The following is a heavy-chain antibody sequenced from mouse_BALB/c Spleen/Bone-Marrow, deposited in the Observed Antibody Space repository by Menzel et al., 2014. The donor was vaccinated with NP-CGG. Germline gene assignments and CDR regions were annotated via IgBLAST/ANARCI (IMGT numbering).Heavy chain of an antibody. Sequence: VHLVESGAELVKPGASVRLSCKASGYTFTNYYMYWVKQRPGQGLEWIGEINPSNGGTNFNEKFKSKATLTVDKSSNTTYMQLSSLTSEDSAVYYCKRSGNCLFAYWGQGTLVTVSA. V-gene: IGHV1S81*02. CDR2: INPSNGGT. D-gene: IGHD2-1*01. CDR3: KRSGNCLFAY. J-gene: IGHJ3*01. CDR1: GYTFTNYY.